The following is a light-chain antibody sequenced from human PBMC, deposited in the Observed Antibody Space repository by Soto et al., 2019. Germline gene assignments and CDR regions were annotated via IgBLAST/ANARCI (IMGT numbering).Light chain of an antibody. CDR1: QDVSSY. CDR3: QQLSYYPRT. CDR2: AAS. Sequence: IQMTQSPSSLSPTVGDRVTITCRASQDVSSYLVWYQQKPGKAPELLIYAASTLQSGVPLRFSGSGSGTEFTLTISSLQPEDFATYYCQQLSYYPRTFGQGTKLEIK. J-gene: IGKJ2*01. V-gene: IGKV1-9*01.